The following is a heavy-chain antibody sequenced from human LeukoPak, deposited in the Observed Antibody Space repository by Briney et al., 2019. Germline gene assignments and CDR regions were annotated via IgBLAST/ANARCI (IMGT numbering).Heavy chain of an antibody. V-gene: IGHV1-8*01. Sequence: ASVKVSCKASGYTFTSYDINWVRQATGQGLEWMGWMNPNSGNTGYAQKFQGRVTMTRNTSISTAYMELSSLRSEDTAVYYCARGPPLLWFGELLYYWSYGMDVWGQGTTVTVSS. J-gene: IGHJ6*02. CDR3: ARGPPLLWFGELLYYWSYGMDV. CDR2: MNPNSGNT. CDR1: GYTFTSYD. D-gene: IGHD3-10*01.